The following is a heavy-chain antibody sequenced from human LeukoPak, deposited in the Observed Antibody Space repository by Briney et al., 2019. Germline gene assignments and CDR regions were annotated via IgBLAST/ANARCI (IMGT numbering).Heavy chain of an antibody. CDR3: ARDLLLAYFDY. D-gene: IGHD2-15*01. V-gene: IGHV3-30-3*01. CDR1: GFTFSSYA. CDR2: ISYDGSNK. Sequence: GGSLRLSCAASGFTFSSYAMHWVRQAPGKGLEWVAVISYDGSNKYYADSVKGRFTISRDNSKNTLYLQMNSLRAEDTAVYYCARDLLLAYFDYRGQGTLVTVSS. J-gene: IGHJ4*02.